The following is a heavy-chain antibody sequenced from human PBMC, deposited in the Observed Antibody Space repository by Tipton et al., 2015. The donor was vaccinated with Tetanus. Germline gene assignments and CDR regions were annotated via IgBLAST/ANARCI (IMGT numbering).Heavy chain of an antibody. D-gene: IGHD5-18*01. CDR3: AWGAARIQLWRY. Sequence: TLSLTCAVYGGSFSDYYWSWIRQPPGKGLEWIGEINHSGSTNYNPSLKSRVTISVDTSKNQFSLKLSSVTAADTAVYSCAWGAARIQLWRYWGQGTLVTVSS. CDR1: GGSFSDYY. J-gene: IGHJ4*02. CDR2: INHSGST. V-gene: IGHV4-34*01.